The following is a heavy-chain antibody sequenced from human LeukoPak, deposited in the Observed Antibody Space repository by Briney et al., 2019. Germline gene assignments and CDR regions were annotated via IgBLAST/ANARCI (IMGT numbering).Heavy chain of an antibody. Sequence: SVKVSCKASGGTFSSYAISWVRQAPGQGLEWMGRIIPILGIANYAQKFQGRVTITADKSTSTAYMELSSLRSEDTAVYYCARESAGYYYDSSGYYPFDYWGQGTLVTVSS. J-gene: IGHJ4*02. CDR3: ARESAGYYYDSSGYYPFDY. D-gene: IGHD3-22*01. CDR2: IIPILGIA. V-gene: IGHV1-69*04. CDR1: GGTFSSYA.